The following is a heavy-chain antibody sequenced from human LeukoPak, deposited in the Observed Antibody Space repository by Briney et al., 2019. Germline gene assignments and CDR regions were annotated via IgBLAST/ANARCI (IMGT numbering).Heavy chain of an antibody. CDR2: IYYSGST. V-gene: IGHV4-59*02. D-gene: IGHD3-10*01. Sequence: RASETLSLTCTVSGASVTHYDWSWIRQPPGKGLEWIGYIYYSGSTNYNPSLKSRVTISVDTSKNQFSLKLTSVTSADTAMYYCARGFGLAIDAFDTWGQGTMVTVSS. J-gene: IGHJ3*02. CDR1: GASVTHYD. CDR3: ARGFGLAIDAFDT.